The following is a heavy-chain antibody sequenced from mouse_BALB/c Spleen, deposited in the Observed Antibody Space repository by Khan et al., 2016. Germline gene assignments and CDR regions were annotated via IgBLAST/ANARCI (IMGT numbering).Heavy chain of an antibody. J-gene: IGHJ3*01. CDR2: IYPGDGDT. CDR1: GYTFTSYW. V-gene: IGHV1-87*01. CDR3: ARGGYGNYVFAY. Sequence: QVRLQQSGAELARPGASVKLSCKASGYTFTSYWMQWVKQRPGQGLQWIGTIYPGDGDTRYTQKFKGKATLTADKSSRTAYMQLSSLASEDSAVYYCARGGYGNYVFAYWGQGTLVTVSA. D-gene: IGHD2-1*01.